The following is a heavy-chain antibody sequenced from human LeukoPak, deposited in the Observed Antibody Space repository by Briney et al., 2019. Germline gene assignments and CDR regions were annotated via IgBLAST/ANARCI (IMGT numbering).Heavy chain of an antibody. J-gene: IGHJ4*02. CDR2: ISGSGGST. CDR3: ARGWSTAVYYYDSSGYYFH. V-gene: IGHV3-23*01. Sequence: GGSLRLSCAASGFTFSSYAMSWVRQAPGKGLEWVSAISGSGGSTYYADSVKGRFTISRDNSKNTLYLQMNSLRAEDTAVYYCARGWSTAVYYYDSSGYYFHWGQGTLVTVSS. D-gene: IGHD3-22*01. CDR1: GFTFSSYA.